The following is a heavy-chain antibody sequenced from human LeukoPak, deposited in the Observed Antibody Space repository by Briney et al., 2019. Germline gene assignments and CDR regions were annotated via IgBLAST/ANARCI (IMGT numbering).Heavy chain of an antibody. CDR1: GYSISSDYY. Sequence: SETLSLTCTVSGYSISSDYYWGWIRQPPGRGLEWIGSIYHSGSTYYNPSLKSRVTVSVDTSKNQFPLKLSSVTAADTAVYYCARVWDYFDSNGHAYDYWGQGTLVTVSS. CDR3: ARVWDYFDSNGHAYDY. J-gene: IGHJ4*02. CDR2: IYHSGST. V-gene: IGHV4-38-2*02. D-gene: IGHD3-22*01.